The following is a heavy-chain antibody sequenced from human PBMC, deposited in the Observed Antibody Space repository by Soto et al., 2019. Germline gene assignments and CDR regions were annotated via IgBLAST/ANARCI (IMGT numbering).Heavy chain of an antibody. V-gene: IGHV3-74*03. D-gene: IGHD6-13*01. J-gene: IGHJ6*02. CDR2: VNNDGTDT. CDR1: GFTFSNYW. Sequence: EVQLVESGGGLVQPGGSLRLSCAASGFTFSNYWMYWVRQAPGKGLVWVSRVNNDGTDTTHADSVKGRFTISRDNAENTLYLQMNSLRAQDTAVYYCARGGLQHALDVWGQGSTVTVSS. CDR3: ARGGLQHALDV.